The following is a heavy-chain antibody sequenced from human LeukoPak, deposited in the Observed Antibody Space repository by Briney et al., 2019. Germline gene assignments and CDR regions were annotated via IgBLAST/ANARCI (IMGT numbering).Heavy chain of an antibody. CDR2: INPNSGGT. Sequence: ASVKVSCKASGYTFTTYAIHWVRQAPGQRLEWMGWINPNSGGTNYAQKFQGGVTMTRDTSISPAYMELSRLRSDDTAGYYCAREGSDSSGYYPFDYWGQGTLVTVSS. J-gene: IGHJ4*02. D-gene: IGHD3-22*01. V-gene: IGHV1-2*02. CDR3: AREGSDSSGYYPFDY. CDR1: GYTFTTYA.